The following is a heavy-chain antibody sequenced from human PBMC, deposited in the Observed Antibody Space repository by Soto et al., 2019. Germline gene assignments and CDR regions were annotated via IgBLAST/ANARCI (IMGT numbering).Heavy chain of an antibody. D-gene: IGHD4-17*01. V-gene: IGHV4-39*01. Sequence: SETLSLTCTVSGGSVTNSSYYWGWIRQSPGKGQEWIGSVYYRGRSYSKSSVKSRVTISVDTSKNRFSLSLNSVTASDTAVYFCVSQRTTVPTQAYFDYWGPGALVTVSS. CDR2: VYYRGRS. J-gene: IGHJ4*02. CDR1: GGSVTNSSYY. CDR3: VSQRTTVPTQAYFDY.